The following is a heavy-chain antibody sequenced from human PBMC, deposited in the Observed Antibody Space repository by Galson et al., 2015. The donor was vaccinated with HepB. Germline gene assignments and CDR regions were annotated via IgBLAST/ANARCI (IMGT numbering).Heavy chain of an antibody. CDR1: GFTFSDYW. V-gene: IGHV3-74*01. CDR3: ATMGFYDSSGYYGYTHH. Sequence: SLRLSCAASGFTFSDYWMHWVRQDPGKGLVWVSRINGDGSITDYADSVKGRFTISRDNVKNTLYLQMNSLRGEDTAVYYCATMGFYDSSGYYGYTHHWGQGTLVTVSS. CDR2: INGDGSIT. D-gene: IGHD3-22*01. J-gene: IGHJ1*01.